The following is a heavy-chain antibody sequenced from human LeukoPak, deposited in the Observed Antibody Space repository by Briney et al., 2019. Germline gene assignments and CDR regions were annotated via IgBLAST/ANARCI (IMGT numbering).Heavy chain of an antibody. J-gene: IGHJ6*03. Sequence: SVKVSCKASGGTFNSYAISWVRQAPGQGLEWVGGIVPILGRADYAQNFQGRVTVTTDGSTSTAYMELSSLRSEDTAVYYCARGPLLYELNAYYYYMDVWGKGTTVTVS. V-gene: IGHV1-69*05. CDR2: IVPILGRA. CDR1: GGTFNSYA. D-gene: IGHD2-2*02. CDR3: ARGPLLYELNAYYYYMDV.